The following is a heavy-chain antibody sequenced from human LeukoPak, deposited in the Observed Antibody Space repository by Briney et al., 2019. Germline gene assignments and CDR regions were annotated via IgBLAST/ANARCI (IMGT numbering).Heavy chain of an antibody. CDR2: IYYSGST. J-gene: IGHJ6*03. D-gene: IGHD5-12*01. V-gene: IGHV4-39*07. Sequence: SETLSLTCTVSGGSISSSSYYWGWIRQPPGKGLEWIGSIYYSGSTNYNPSLKSRVTMSVDTSKNQFSLKLSSVTAADTAVYYCARDGGYSGYDYDYYYYMDVWGKGTTVTVSS. CDR1: GGSISSSSYY. CDR3: ARDGGYSGYDYDYYYYMDV.